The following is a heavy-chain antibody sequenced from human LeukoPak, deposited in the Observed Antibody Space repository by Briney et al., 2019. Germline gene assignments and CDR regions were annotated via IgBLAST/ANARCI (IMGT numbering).Heavy chain of an antibody. Sequence: PGRSLRLSCEASGFTFISYDIHWVRQAPGKGLEWVAVISYDGSNKYYADSVKGRFTISRDNSKNTLYLQVNSLRTEDTAVYYCAKNIPNCSSTSCPLDYWGQGTLVTVSS. CDR1: GFTFISYD. V-gene: IGHV3-30*18. D-gene: IGHD2-2*01. J-gene: IGHJ4*02. CDR3: AKNIPNCSSTSCPLDY. CDR2: ISYDGSNK.